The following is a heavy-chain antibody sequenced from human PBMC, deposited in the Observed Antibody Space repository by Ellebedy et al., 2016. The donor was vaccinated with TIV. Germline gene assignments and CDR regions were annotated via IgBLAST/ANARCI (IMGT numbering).Heavy chain of an antibody. CDR3: ATYGGLDV. CDR1: GYSFANYW. D-gene: IGHD2-21*01. CDR2: MYPRDSDI. Sequence: GESLKISXQASGYSFANYWIGWVRQKPGKGLEWMGVMYPRDSDIRYSPSFGGHVTISADTSISTAYLQWTSLKASDSAMYYCATYGGLDVWGKGTTVTVSS. V-gene: IGHV5-51*01. J-gene: IGHJ6*04.